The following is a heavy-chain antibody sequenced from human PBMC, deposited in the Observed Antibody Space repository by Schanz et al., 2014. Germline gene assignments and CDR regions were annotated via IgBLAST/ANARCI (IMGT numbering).Heavy chain of an antibody. CDR3: ASSGAGYSSSWDFDY. CDR2: IIPILGIA. D-gene: IGHD6-13*01. J-gene: IGHJ4*02. Sequence: QVQLVQSEAEVKKPGSSVKVSCKASGGTFSSYTITWVRQAPGQGLEWMGRIIPILGIANYGQKFQGRATISADKSTFTAYMDVNSLRSEDAAVYYCASSGAGYSSSWDFDYWGQGTLVTVSS. CDR1: GGTFSSYT. V-gene: IGHV1-69*02.